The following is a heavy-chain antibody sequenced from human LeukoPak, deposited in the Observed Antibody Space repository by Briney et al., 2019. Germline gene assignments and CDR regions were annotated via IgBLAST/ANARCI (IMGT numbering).Heavy chain of an antibody. CDR1: GGSFSGYY. CDR3: ARGPSRGGSGWYAFRRYFDY. D-gene: IGHD6-19*01. V-gene: IGHV4-34*01. CDR2: INHSGST. J-gene: IGHJ4*02. Sequence: PSETLSLTCAVYGGSFSGYYWSWIRQPPGKGLEWIGEINHSGSTNYNPSLKSRVTISVDTSKNQFSLKLSSVTAADTAVYYCARGPSRGGSGWYAFRRYFDYWGQGTLVTVSS.